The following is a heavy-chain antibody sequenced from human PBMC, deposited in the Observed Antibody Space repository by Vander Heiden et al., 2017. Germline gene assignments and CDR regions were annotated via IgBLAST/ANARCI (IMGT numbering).Heavy chain of an antibody. CDR1: GFTSRRSA. CDR2: IGGSGSST. D-gene: IGHD6-19*01. CDR3: AKDPGRRQWLPAGTFDY. V-gene: IGHV3-23*01. Sequence: EVQLLESGGGLVQPGRSLSLSRAAAGFTSRRSAMSWVRQAPGKGLKWVSAIGGSGSSTYYADSVKGRFTISRDNSKNTLYLQMNSLRAEDTAVYYCAKDPGRRQWLPAGTFDYWGQGTLVTVSS. J-gene: IGHJ4*02.